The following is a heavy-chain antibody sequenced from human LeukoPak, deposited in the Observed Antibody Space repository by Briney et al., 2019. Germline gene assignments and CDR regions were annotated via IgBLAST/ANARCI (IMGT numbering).Heavy chain of an antibody. J-gene: IGHJ4*02. CDR3: ARAYSVYALGY. D-gene: IGHD5/OR15-5a*01. V-gene: IGHV3-30*04. CDR1: GFTFSSYA. CDR2: ISYDGSNK. Sequence: PGRSLRLSCAASGFTFSSYAMHWVRQAPGKGLEWVAVISYDGSNKYNADSVKGRFTISRDNSKNTLYLQMNSLRAEDTAVYYCARAYSVYALGYWGQGTLVTVSS.